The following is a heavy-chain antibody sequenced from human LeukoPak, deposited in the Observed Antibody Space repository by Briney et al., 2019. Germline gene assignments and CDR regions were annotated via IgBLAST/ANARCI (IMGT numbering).Heavy chain of an antibody. J-gene: IGHJ6*02. CDR3: AREYSSGWYVYYYGMDV. Sequence: GGSLRLSCAASGFTFSSYAMSWVRQAPGKGLEWVSAISGSGGSTYYADSVKGRFTISRDNSKNSLYLQMNSLRAEDTAVYYCAREYSSGWYVYYYGMDVWGQGTTVTVSS. CDR2: ISGSGGST. V-gene: IGHV3-23*01. CDR1: GFTFSSYA. D-gene: IGHD6-19*01.